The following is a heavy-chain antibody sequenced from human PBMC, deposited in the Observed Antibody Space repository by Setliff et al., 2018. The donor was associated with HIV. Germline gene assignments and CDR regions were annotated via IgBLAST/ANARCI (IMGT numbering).Heavy chain of an antibody. CDR3: ARLSGLYYYDSSGYYYGHYFDY. D-gene: IGHD3-22*01. CDR2: INTYTGNP. CDR1: GYSFTSYY. J-gene: IGHJ4*02. Sequence: ASVKVSCKASGYSFTSYYMHWVRQAPGQGLEWMGWINTYTGNPTYAQDFTGRFGFSLDTSVSTAYLQWSSLKASDTAMYYCARLSGLYYYDSSGYYYGHYFDYWGQGTLVTVSS. V-gene: IGHV7-4-1*02.